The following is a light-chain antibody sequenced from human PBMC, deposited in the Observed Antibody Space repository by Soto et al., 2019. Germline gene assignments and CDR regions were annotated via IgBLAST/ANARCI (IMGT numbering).Light chain of an antibody. J-gene: IGLJ1*01. CDR1: SSDVGAYNY. CDR2: EVV. Sequence: QSALTQPPSASGSPGQSVTISCTGTSSDVGAYNYVSWYQQHPGKAPKLMIYEVVKRPSGVPDRFSGSKSGNTASLTISGLQAEDEADYYCNSYAGSNNVFGTGTKVTVL. CDR3: NSYAGSNNV. V-gene: IGLV2-8*01.